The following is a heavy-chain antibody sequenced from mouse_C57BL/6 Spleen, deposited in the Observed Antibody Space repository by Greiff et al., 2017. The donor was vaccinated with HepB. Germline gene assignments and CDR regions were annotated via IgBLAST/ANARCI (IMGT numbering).Heavy chain of an antibody. J-gene: IGHJ4*01. D-gene: IGHD1-1*01. CDR1: GYTFTSYG. V-gene: IGHV1-81*01. Sequence: QVQLKESGAELARPGASVKLSCKASGYTFTSYGISWVKQRTGQGLEWIGEIYPRSGNTYYNEKFKGKATLTADKSSSTAYMELRSLTSEDSAVYFCASKDYYGSTYGAMDYWGQGTSVTVSS. CDR2: IYPRSGNT. CDR3: ASKDYYGSTYGAMDY.